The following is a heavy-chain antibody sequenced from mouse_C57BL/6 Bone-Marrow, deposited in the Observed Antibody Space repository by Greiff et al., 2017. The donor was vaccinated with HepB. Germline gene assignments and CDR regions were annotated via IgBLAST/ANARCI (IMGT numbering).Heavy chain of an antibody. Sequence: EVKVVESGGGLVKPGGSLKLSCAASGFTFSDYGMHWVRQAPEKGLEWVAYISSGSSTIYYADTVKGRFTITRDNAKNTLFLQMTSLRSEDTAMYYCARTTYSYYFDYWGQGTTLTVSS. V-gene: IGHV5-17*01. CDR2: ISSGSSTI. D-gene: IGHD1-1*01. J-gene: IGHJ2*01. CDR3: ARTTYSYYFDY. CDR1: GFTFSDYG.